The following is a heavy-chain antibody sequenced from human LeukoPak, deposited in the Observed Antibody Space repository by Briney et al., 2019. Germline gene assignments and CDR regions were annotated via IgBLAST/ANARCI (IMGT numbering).Heavy chain of an antibody. V-gene: IGHV3-48*01. Sequence: PGGSLRLSCAASGFTFSSYSMNWVRQAPGKGLEWVSYISSSSSTIYYADSVKGRFTISRDNSKNTLYLQMNSLRAEDTAVYYCAINPTFQPFDYWGQGTLVTVSS. CDR2: ISSSSSTI. D-gene: IGHD3-16*01. CDR1: GFTFSSYS. J-gene: IGHJ4*02. CDR3: AINPTFQPFDY.